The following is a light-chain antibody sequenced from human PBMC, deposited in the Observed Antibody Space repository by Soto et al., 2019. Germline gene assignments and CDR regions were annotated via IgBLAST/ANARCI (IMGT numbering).Light chain of an antibody. V-gene: IGKV3-20*01. CDR2: GAS. CDR1: RGVSANY. CDR3: QQYGSSPRT. J-gene: IGKJ1*01. Sequence: EIFLTQSPGTLSLSPGEGATLSCRASRGVSANYLAWYQQKPGQAPTLLIYGASIRAAGIPDRFSGSGSGTDFTLTIRRLEPEDFAVYYCQQYGSSPRTFGQGTKVDIK.